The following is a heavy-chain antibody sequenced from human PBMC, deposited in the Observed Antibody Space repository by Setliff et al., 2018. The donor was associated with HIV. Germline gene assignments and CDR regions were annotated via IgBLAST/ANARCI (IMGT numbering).Heavy chain of an antibody. CDR2: INPKSGGT. CDR1: GYSFTGYY. Sequence: ASVKVSCKASGYSFTGYYVNWVQQAPGQGLEWMGRINPKSGGTNYAQKFQGRVTMTRDTSVSTAYMELSRLRSDDTAVYYCARDWHYYDSSGYPMAMDWGQGTLVTVSS. CDR3: ARDWHYYDSSGYPMAMD. J-gene: IGHJ4*02. D-gene: IGHD3-22*01. V-gene: IGHV1-2*06.